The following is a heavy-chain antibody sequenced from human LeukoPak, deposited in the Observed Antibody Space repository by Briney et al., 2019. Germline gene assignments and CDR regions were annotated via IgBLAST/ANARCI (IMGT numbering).Heavy chain of an antibody. Sequence: SETLSLTCTVSGGSISSYYWSWIRQPPGKGLEWIGYIYYSGSTNYNPSLKSRVTISVDTSKNQFSLKLSSVTAADTAVYYCARGYDRDYYDYWGQGTLVTASS. CDR2: IYYSGST. J-gene: IGHJ4*02. D-gene: IGHD3-9*01. V-gene: IGHV4-59*01. CDR3: ARGYDRDYYDY. CDR1: GGSISSYY.